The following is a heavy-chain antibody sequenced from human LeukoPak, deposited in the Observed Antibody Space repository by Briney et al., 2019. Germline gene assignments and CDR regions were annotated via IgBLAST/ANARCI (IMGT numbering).Heavy chain of an antibody. D-gene: IGHD3-10*02. CDR3: AELGITMIGGV. V-gene: IGHV3-23*01. Sequence: GGSLRLSCAASGFTFSNYGMSWVRQATGKGLEWASAISGSGGTTYYADSVKGRFTISRDNAKNSLYLQMNSLRAEDTAVYYCAELGITMIGGVWGKGTTVTISS. CDR2: ISGSGGTT. J-gene: IGHJ6*04. CDR1: GFTFSNYG.